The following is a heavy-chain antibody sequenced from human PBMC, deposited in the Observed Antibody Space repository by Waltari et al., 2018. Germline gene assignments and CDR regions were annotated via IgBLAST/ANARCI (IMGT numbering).Heavy chain of an antibody. CDR2: VSSSGGT. V-gene: IGHV4-4*09. J-gene: IGHJ6*02. CDR1: GDSIHTYY. D-gene: IGHD2-21*01. CDR3: ARLPIPSYYYGMDV. Sequence: QVQLQESGPGLVKPSETLSLTCTVSGDSIHTYYWSWIRQPPGKGLDYIGYVSSSGGTNSNPSLKSRVTISLDTSKNQFSLKLSSVTAADTAVYYCARLPIPSYYYGMDVWGQGTTVTVSS.